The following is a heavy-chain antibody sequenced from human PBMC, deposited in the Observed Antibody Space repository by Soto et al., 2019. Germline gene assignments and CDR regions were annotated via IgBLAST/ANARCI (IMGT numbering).Heavy chain of an antibody. V-gene: IGHV6-1*01. Sequence: SQTLSLTCDISGDSVSSHSAPWNWIRPSPSRGLEWLGRTYYRSKWYNDYAVFVKSRIIIHPDTSKNQFSLQLNSVTPEDTAVYYCVRDEHCSDGSCYNLGDYWGQVTLVTVS. D-gene: IGHD2-15*01. CDR2: TYYRSKWYN. CDR3: VRDEHCSDGSCYNLGDY. CDR1: GDSVSSHSAP. J-gene: IGHJ4*02.